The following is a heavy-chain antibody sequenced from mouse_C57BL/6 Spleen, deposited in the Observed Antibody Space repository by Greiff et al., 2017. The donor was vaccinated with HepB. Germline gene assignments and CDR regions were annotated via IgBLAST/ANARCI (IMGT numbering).Heavy chain of an antibody. CDR1: GFSLTSYG. D-gene: IGHD2-9*01. CDR2: IWGGGST. J-gene: IGHJ3*01. V-gene: IGHV2-9*01. Sequence: VKLVESGPGLVAPSQSLSITCTVSGFSLTSYGVDWVRQPPGKGLEWLGVIWGGGSTNYNSALMSRLSISKDNSKSQVFLKMNSLQTDDTAMYYCAKRGGPYYGYDQAWFAYWGQGTLVTVSA. CDR3: AKRGGPYYGYDQAWFAY.